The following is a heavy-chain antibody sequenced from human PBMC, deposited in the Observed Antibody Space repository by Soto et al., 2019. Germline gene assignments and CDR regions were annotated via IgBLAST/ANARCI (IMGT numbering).Heavy chain of an antibody. V-gene: IGHV3-64*04. Sequence: GSLRLSCSASGFTFSSYAMHWVRQAPGKGLEYVSAISSNGGNKYYADSVKGRFTISRDNSKNTLYLQMNSLRAEDTAVYYCARDHVITMIVVVPPGFWGQGTTVTVSS. CDR1: GFTFSSYA. D-gene: IGHD3-22*01. J-gene: IGHJ6*02. CDR2: ISSNGGNK. CDR3: ARDHVITMIVVVPPGF.